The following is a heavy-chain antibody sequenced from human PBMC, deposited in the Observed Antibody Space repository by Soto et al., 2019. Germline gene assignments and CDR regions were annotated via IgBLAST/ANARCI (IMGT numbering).Heavy chain of an antibody. Sequence: QLQQWGAGLLKPSETLSLTCVVSGGSFSTYYYNWIRQSPGKGLEWIGEINNSGNNNYSPSLKIRVTMSLDTSKNQFSLKLTSVTAADTAVYYCARGGSNDWQVAFDIWGQGTMVTVSS. CDR3: ARGGSNDWQVAFDI. D-gene: IGHD3-9*01. CDR1: GGSFSTYY. V-gene: IGHV4-34*01. CDR2: INNSGNN. J-gene: IGHJ3*02.